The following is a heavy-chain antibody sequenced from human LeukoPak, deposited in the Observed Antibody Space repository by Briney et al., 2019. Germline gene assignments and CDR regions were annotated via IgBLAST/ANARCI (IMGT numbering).Heavy chain of an antibody. D-gene: IGHD3-22*01. J-gene: IGHJ5*02. V-gene: IGHV4-39*01. CDR3: ARHMVVVIITWYDP. Sequence: SETLSLTSTVPRRSLTRSSYYWGWIRQPPGKGLEWIGSIYYSRRTYYNPSLKNRVTISVDTSKNQFSLKLSSVTAADTAVYYCARHMVVVIITWYDPCCQGTLVTVSS. CDR1: RRSLTRSSYY. CDR2: IYYSRRT.